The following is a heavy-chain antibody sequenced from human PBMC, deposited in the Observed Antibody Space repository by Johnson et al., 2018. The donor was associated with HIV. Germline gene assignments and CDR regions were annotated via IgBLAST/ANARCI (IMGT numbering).Heavy chain of an antibody. CDR3: VRGIVVVVAAGRADAFDI. J-gene: IGHJ3*02. D-gene: IGHD2-15*01. V-gene: IGHV3-20*04. Sequence: VQLVESGGGVVRPGGSLRLSCAASGFTFDDHGMSWVRQVPGKGLEWGSGINWNGGSKDYADSVKGRFTISRDNAKNSLYLQMNSLRAEDTAVYYCVRGIVVVVAAGRADAFDIWGQGTMVTVSS. CDR1: GFTFDDHG. CDR2: INWNGGSK.